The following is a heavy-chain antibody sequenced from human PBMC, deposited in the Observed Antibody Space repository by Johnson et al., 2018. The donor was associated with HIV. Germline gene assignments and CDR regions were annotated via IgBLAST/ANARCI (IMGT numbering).Heavy chain of an antibody. CDR2: IRQDGSAT. J-gene: IGHJ3*02. Sequence: VQLMESGGGVVQPGRSLRLSCAASGFTVSSNYMSWVRQAPGKGLEWVAKIRQDGSATYSVNSVKGRFTISRDNAKNTLYLQMNSLRAEDTAVYYCAKAGTSVVPAVHYGSNAFDIWGQGTMVTVSS. CDR1: GFTVSSNY. D-gene: IGHD2-2*01. V-gene: IGHV3-7*03. CDR3: AKAGTSVVPAVHYGSNAFDI.